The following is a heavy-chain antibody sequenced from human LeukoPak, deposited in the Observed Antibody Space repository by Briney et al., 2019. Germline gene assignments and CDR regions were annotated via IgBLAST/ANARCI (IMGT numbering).Heavy chain of an antibody. D-gene: IGHD3-10*01. CDR2: IRYDGSNK. Sequence: GGSLRLSCAASGFTFSSYGMHWVRQAPGKGLEWVAFIRYDGSNKYYADSVKGRFTISRDNSKNTLYLQMNSLRAEDTAVYYCAKDPKVLLWFGGSRGFDYWGQGTLVTVSS. J-gene: IGHJ4*02. CDR1: GFTFSSYG. V-gene: IGHV3-30*02. CDR3: AKDPKVLLWFGGSRGFDY.